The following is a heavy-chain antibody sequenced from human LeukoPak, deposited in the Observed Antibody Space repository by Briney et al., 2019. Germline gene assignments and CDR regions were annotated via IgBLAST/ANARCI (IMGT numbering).Heavy chain of an antibody. D-gene: IGHD3-16*01. Sequence: SETLSLTCAVSGYSISSGYYWGWIRQPPGKGLEWIGYIYYSGSTNYNPSLKSRVTISVDTSKNQFSLKLSSVTAADTAVYYCARDRGRGVDYWGQGTLVTVSS. V-gene: IGHV4-38-2*02. J-gene: IGHJ4*02. CDR1: GYSISSGYY. CDR2: IYYSGST. CDR3: ARDRGRGVDY.